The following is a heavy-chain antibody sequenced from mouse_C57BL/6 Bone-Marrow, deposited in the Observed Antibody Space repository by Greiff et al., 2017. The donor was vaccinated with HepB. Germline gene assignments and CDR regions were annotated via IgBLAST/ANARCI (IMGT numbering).Heavy chain of an antibody. V-gene: IGHV1-18*01. J-gene: IGHJ4*01. D-gene: IGHD1-1*01. CDR2: INPNNGGT. CDR1: GYTFTDYN. CDR3: ARRGYYYGSLYAMDY. Sequence: VQLQQSGPELVKPGASVKIPCKASGYTFTDYNMDWVKQSHGKSLEWIGDINPNNGGTIDNQKFKGKATLTVDNSSSTAYMELRSLTSEDTAVYYCARRGYYYGSLYAMDYWGQGTSVTVSS.